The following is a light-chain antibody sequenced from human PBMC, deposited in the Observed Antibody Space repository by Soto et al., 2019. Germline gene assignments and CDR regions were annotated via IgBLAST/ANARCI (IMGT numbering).Light chain of an antibody. V-gene: IGKV3-15*01. CDR2: GAS. CDR1: QSVSSN. CDR3: KQYNNWHPYT. Sequence: EIVMTQSPATLSVSPGERATLSCRASQSVSSNLAWYQQKPGQAPRLLIYGASTRATGIPARFSGSGSGTEFNLTISSPQSEDFAVYYCKQYNNWHPYTFGQGTKLEIK. J-gene: IGKJ2*01.